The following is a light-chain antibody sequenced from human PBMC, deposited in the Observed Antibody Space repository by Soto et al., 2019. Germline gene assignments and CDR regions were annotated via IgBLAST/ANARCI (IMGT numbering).Light chain of an antibody. Sequence: EIVLTQSPGTLSLSPGERAIFSCRASQSVASTYLAWYQQKPGQAPRLLIYGASIRATGIPDRFSGGGSGTDFTLTISRLEPEDFAVYYCQHYHSSPPWTFGQGTKVEIK. CDR2: GAS. V-gene: IGKV3-20*01. CDR3: QHYHSSPPWT. J-gene: IGKJ1*01. CDR1: QSVASTY.